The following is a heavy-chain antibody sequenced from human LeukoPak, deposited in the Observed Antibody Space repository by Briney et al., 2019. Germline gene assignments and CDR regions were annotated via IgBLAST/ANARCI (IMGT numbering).Heavy chain of an antibody. CDR2: INPSGGST. CDR1: GYTFTIYY. J-gene: IGHJ4*02. V-gene: IGHV1-46*01. D-gene: IGHD3-22*01. CDR3: ASSDYYDSSGLWGFDY. Sequence: ASVKVSCKASGYTFTIYYMHWVRQAPGQGLEWMGIINPSGGSTSYAQKFQGRVTMTRDTSTSTVYMELSSLRSEDTAVYYCASSDYYDSSGLWGFDYWGQGTLVTVSS.